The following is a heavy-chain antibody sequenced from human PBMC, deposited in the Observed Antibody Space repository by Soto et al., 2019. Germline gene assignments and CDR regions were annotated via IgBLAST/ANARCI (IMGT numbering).Heavy chain of an antibody. CDR3: ACFNSSSSFDY. CDR1: GGAISSYY. J-gene: IGHJ4*02. CDR2: IYTSGST. V-gene: IGHV4-4*07. D-gene: IGHD6-13*01. Sequence: SETLSLTCTVSGGAISSYYWSWIRQPAGKGLEWIGRIYTSGSTNYNPSLKSRVTMSVDTSKNQFSLKLRSVTAADTAVYYCACFNSSSSFDYWGQGTLVTVSS.